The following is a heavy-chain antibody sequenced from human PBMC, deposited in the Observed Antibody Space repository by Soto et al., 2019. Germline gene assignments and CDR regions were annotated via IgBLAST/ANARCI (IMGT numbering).Heavy chain of an antibody. J-gene: IGHJ6*02. CDR1: GFSFNEAW. Sequence: EVQLVESAGGLVKPGGSLRLSCVASGFSFNEAWMNWVRQAPGQGLEWVGRIKPSAGGGATNYAAPVQGRFTISRDDSKNTLYLHMNSLRTEDTAIYYCTTGSVEGIWGHGTTLIVFS. D-gene: IGHD2-15*01. CDR3: TTGSVEGI. CDR2: IKPSAGGGAT. V-gene: IGHV3-15*07.